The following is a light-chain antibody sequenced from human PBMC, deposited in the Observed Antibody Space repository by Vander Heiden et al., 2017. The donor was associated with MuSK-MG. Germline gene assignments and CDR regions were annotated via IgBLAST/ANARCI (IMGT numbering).Light chain of an antibody. J-gene: IGLJ2*01. CDR1: SSNIGADYV. CDR3: QSYDSSLGVV. V-gene: IGLV1-40*01. Sequence: QSVLTPPPSVSRAPGPRVTISCTGGSSNIGADYVVHCYQHLPGTAPNLLIFVNNNRPSGIPDRFAGSKSGTSAFPAITGLQDEDDAYYYCQSYDSSLGVVFGGGTKLTVL. CDR2: VNN.